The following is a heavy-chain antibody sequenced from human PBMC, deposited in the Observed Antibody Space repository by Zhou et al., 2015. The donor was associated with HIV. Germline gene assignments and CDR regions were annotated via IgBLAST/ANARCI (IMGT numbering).Heavy chain of an antibody. CDR2: IVVGSGNT. D-gene: IGHD4-23*01. CDR1: GFTFSRSA. Sequence: QKQLVQSGPEVKKPGTSVKVSCKASGFTFSRSAVQWVRQARGQRLEWIGWIVVGSGNTNYAQKFQERVTITRDMSTSTAYMELSSLRFEDTAVYYCARGRWEIPDEYWGQGTLVTVSP. CDR3: ARGRWEIPDEY. J-gene: IGHJ4*02. V-gene: IGHV1-58*01.